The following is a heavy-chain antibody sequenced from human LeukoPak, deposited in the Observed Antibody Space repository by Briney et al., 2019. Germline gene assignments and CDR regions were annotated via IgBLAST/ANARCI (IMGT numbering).Heavy chain of an antibody. CDR3: AKVSSGWPFDY. V-gene: IGHV3-23*01. CDR2: ISTSGGRT. J-gene: IGHJ4*02. Sequence: LPGGSLRLSCAASGFTFSIYAMSWVRQAPGKGLEWVSLISTSGGRTYYADSVKGRFTISRDNSKNTLYLQMNSLRAEDTAVYYCAKVSSGWPFDYWGQGTLVTVSS. D-gene: IGHD6-19*01. CDR1: GFTFSIYA.